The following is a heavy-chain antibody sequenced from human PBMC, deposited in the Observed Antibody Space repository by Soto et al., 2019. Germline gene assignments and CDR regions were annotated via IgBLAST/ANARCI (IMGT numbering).Heavy chain of an antibody. CDR2: IYYSGST. CDR3: AGGSSKSWFDP. V-gene: IGHV4-31*03. Sequence: SETLSLTCTVSGGSIRSDGYYWSWLRQHPGKGLEWIGYIYYSGSTYYNPSLKSRVSISADTSNNQFSLKLTSVTAADTAVYYCAGGSSKSWFDPWGQGTLVTVSS. D-gene: IGHD6-6*01. J-gene: IGHJ5*02. CDR1: GGSIRSDGYY.